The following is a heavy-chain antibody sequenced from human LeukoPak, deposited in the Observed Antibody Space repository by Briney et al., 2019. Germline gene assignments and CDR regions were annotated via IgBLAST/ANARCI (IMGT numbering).Heavy chain of an antibody. CDR1: GFSFSTYA. Sequence: GGSLRLSCAASGFSFSTYAMSWVRLAPGKGLEWVLSIDGDGGSSTYYAGRFSISRDNSKSTLYLQMDSLRAEDTAVYYCAKDLGGTVSHFDNWGQGTLVTVSS. D-gene: IGHD3-16*01. J-gene: IGHJ4*02. V-gene: IGHV3-23*01. CDR3: AKDLGGTVSHFDN. CDR2: IDGDGGSST.